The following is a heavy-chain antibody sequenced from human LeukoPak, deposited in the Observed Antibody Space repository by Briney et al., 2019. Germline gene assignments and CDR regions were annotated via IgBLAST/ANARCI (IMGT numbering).Heavy chain of an antibody. Sequence: ASVKVSCKASGGTFSSYAISWVRQAPGQGLEWMGGIIPIFGTANYAQKFQGRVTITTDESTSTAYMELSSLRSEDTAVFYCARVGVTIFGVVILENWFDPWGQGTLVTVSS. CDR2: IIPIFGTA. CDR3: ARVGVTIFGVVILENWFDP. CDR1: GGTFSSYA. J-gene: IGHJ5*02. V-gene: IGHV1-69*05. D-gene: IGHD3-3*01.